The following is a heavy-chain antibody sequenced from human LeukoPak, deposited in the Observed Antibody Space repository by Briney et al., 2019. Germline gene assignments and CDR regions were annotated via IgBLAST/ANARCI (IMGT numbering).Heavy chain of an antibody. CDR2: ISYDGSNK. D-gene: IGHD2-8*01. J-gene: IGHJ4*02. Sequence: PGGSLRLSCAASGFTFSSYAMHWVRQASGKGLEWVAVISYDGSNKYYADSVKGRFTISRDNSKNTLYLQMNSLRAEDTAVYYCARGGCTNCVCSDYWGQGTLVTVSS. CDR1: GFTFSSYA. V-gene: IGHV3-30-3*01. CDR3: ARGGCTNCVCSDY.